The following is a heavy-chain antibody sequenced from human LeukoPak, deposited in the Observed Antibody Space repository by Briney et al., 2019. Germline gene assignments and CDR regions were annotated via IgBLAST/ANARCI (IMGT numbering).Heavy chain of an antibody. CDR3: ARHRAPLNSYGGGRWFDP. CDR2: IYYSGST. Sequence: PSETLSLTCTVSGDSISSSSYYWGWIRHPPGKGLEWIGCIYYSGSTYYNPSLKSRVTISVDTSKNQFSLKLSSVTAADTAVYYCARHRAPLNSYGGGRWFDPWGQGTLVTVSS. J-gene: IGHJ5*02. CDR1: GDSISSSSYY. V-gene: IGHV4-39*01. D-gene: IGHD5-18*01.